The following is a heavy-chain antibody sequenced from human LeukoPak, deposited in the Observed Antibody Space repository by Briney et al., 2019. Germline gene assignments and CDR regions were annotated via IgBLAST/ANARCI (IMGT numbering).Heavy chain of an antibody. Sequence: GGSLRLSWAASGFTFSSYAMSWVRQAPGKGLEWVSAISGSGGSTYYADSVKGRFTISRDNSKNTLYLQMNSLRAEDTAVYYCARAGDYYSTGDYWGQGTLVTVSS. CDR1: GFTFSSYA. D-gene: IGHD3-22*01. V-gene: IGHV3-23*01. J-gene: IGHJ4*02. CDR3: ARAGDYYSTGDY. CDR2: ISGSGGST.